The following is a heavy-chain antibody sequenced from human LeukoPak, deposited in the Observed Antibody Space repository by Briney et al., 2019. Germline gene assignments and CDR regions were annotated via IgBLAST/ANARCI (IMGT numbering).Heavy chain of an antibody. Sequence: GSLRLSCAASGLTFSSYEMNWVRQAPGKGLEWVSSIVSPRPTTYYADSVKGRFTISRDNSKNTLYLQMNSLRAEDTAVYYCARRSGSYYDWGQGTLVTVSS. V-gene: IGHV3-48*03. J-gene: IGHJ4*02. CDR2: IVSPRPTT. CDR1: GLTFSSYE. D-gene: IGHD1-26*01. CDR3: ARRSGSYYD.